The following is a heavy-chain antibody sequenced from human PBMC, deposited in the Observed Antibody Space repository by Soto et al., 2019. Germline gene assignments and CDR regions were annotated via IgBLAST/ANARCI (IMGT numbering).Heavy chain of an antibody. CDR2: IWSDGSNK. J-gene: IGHJ3*02. D-gene: IGHD5-12*01. V-gene: IGHV3-33*01. CDR1: GFTFSSYG. CDR3: AIEMATMGGSFDI. Sequence: SGGSLRLSCAASGFTFSSYGMHWVRQAPGKGLECVVDIWSDGSNKYYADSVKGRFTISRANPKNTLYLQLNSHRAEDTAVYYCAIEMATMGGSFDIWGQGTMVTVSS.